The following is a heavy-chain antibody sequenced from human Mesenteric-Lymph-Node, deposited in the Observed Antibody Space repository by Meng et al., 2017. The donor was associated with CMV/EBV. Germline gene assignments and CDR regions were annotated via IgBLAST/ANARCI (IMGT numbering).Heavy chain of an antibody. CDR1: RYTFTDYP. Sequence: KASRYTFTDYPLHWVRQAPGQRLEWMGWINPFNGNTKHSQKFQGRVTITRETSANTAYMELSSLRSEDTAIYYCTRGGNTAYAHFDYWGQGTLVTVSS. D-gene: IGHD5-12*01. J-gene: IGHJ4*02. CDR3: TRGGNTAYAHFDY. CDR2: INPFNGNT. V-gene: IGHV1-3*01.